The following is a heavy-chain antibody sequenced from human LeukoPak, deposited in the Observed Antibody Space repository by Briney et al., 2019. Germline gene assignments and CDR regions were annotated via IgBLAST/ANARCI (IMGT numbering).Heavy chain of an antibody. V-gene: IGHV3-74*01. CDR3: ASCVAVPGLPDY. J-gene: IGHJ4*02. D-gene: IGHD6-19*01. CDR2: INSDRSDT. Sequence: QPGGSLRLSCAASGFTFSSYWMYWVRQAPGKGLVWVSRINSDRSDTSYADSVQGRFTISRDNAKNTLYLQMNSLRAEDTAVYYCASCVAVPGLPDYWGQGTLVTVSS. CDR1: GFTFSSYW.